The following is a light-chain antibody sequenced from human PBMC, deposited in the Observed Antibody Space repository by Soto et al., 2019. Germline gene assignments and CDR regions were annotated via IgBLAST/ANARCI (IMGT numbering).Light chain of an antibody. CDR1: SSNIGAGYD. CDR3: QSYDSSLSGHWV. Sequence: QSVLTQPPSVSGAPGQRVTISCTGSSSNIGAGYDVHWYQQLPGTAPKLLIYGNGNRPSGVPDRFSGSKSGTSASLAITGLQAEDEADYYCQSYDSSLSGHWVFGGGTKLTVL. J-gene: IGLJ3*02. CDR2: GNG. V-gene: IGLV1-40*01.